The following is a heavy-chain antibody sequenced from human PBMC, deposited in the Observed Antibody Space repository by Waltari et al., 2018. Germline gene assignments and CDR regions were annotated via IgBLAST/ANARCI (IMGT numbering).Heavy chain of an antibody. CDR1: GGSSSSGGYS. J-gene: IGHJ3*02. CDR2: IYHSGST. V-gene: IGHV4-30-2*01. Sequence: QLQLQESGSGLVKPSQTLSLTCAVSGGSSSSGGYSWVWIRQPPGKGLEWIGYIYHSGSTYYNPSLKSRVTISVDRSKNQFSLKLSSVTAADTAVYYCARGNWNYSPGAFDIWGQGTMVTVSS. CDR3: ARGNWNYSPGAFDI. D-gene: IGHD1-7*01.